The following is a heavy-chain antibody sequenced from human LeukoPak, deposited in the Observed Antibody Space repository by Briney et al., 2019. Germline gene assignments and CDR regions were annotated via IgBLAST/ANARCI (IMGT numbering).Heavy chain of an antibody. Sequence: ASAKVSCKASGYTFTGYYMHWVRQAPGQGLEWMGRINPNSGGTNYAQKFQGGVTMTRDTSISTAYMELSRLRSDDTAVYYCARSREYSSGWVRAPYYYYGMDVWGQGTTVTVSS. D-gene: IGHD6-19*01. CDR3: ARSREYSSGWVRAPYYYYGMDV. J-gene: IGHJ6*02. CDR2: INPNSGGT. V-gene: IGHV1-2*06. CDR1: GYTFTGYY.